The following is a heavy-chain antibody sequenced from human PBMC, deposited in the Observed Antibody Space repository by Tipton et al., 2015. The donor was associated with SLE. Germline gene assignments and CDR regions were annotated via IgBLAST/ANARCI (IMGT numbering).Heavy chain of an antibody. Sequence: TLSLTCPVSGGSISSYYWSWIRQPPGKGLEWVGYIYYSGSTNYNPSLKSRVTISVDTSKNQFSLKLSSVTAADTAVYYCARHDDSSGYYDYWGQGTLVTVSS. D-gene: IGHD3-22*01. CDR3: ARHDDSSGYYDY. CDR2: IYYSGST. CDR1: GGSISSYY. V-gene: IGHV4-59*01. J-gene: IGHJ4*02.